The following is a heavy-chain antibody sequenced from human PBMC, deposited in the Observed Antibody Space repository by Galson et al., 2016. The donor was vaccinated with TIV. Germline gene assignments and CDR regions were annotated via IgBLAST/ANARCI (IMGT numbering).Heavy chain of an antibody. Sequence: SGVTFSSYAMSWVRQAPGKGLEWVSSISGSGGNTYYANSVKGRFTISGDNSKNTLYLQINSLRAEDTAIYYCAKEPGPNPSYYYGVDVWGQGTTVTVSS. CDR3: AKEPGPNPSYYYGVDV. CDR1: GVTFSSYA. V-gene: IGHV3-23*01. D-gene: IGHD1-14*01. CDR2: ISGSGGNT. J-gene: IGHJ6*02.